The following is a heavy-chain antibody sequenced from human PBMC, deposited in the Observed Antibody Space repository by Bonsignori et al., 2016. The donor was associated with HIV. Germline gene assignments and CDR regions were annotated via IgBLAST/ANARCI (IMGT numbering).Heavy chain of an antibody. V-gene: IGHV3-9*01. D-gene: IGHD1-26*01. J-gene: IGHJ4*02. Sequence: PGKGLEWVSGISWNSGSIGYADSVKGRFTISRDNAKNSLYLQMNSLRAEDTALYYCAKGEVPAYSGSYYGNWGQGTLVTVSS. CDR2: ISWNSGSI. CDR3: AKGEVPAYSGSYYGN.